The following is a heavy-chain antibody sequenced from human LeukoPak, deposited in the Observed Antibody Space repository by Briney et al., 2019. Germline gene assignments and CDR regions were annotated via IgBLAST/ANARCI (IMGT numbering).Heavy chain of an antibody. D-gene: IGHD1-26*01. V-gene: IGHV4-61*02. CDR1: GGSITNGGYY. CDR3: ARERLGGSYSLPVDY. Sequence: NPSQTLSLTCTVSGGSITNGGYYWSWIRQPAGKGLEWIGRIYTTGNTNYNPSLKSRVTISLDTSKNQFSLKLSSVSAEDTALYYCARERLGGSYSLPVDYWAQGTLVTVSS. J-gene: IGHJ4*02. CDR2: IYTTGNT.